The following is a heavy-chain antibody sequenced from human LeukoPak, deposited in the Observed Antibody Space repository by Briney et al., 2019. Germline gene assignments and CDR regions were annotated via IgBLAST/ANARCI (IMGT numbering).Heavy chain of an antibody. CDR2: IWYDGSNK. CDR1: GFTFSSYG. CDR3: AKAKLLWFGETVFFDY. Sequence: GRSLRLSCAASGFTFSSYGMHWVRQAPGKGLEWVAVIWYDGSNKYYADSVKGRFTISRDNSKNTLYLQMNSLRAEDTAVYYCAKAKLLWFGETVFFDYWGQGTLVTVSS. J-gene: IGHJ4*02. V-gene: IGHV3-33*06. D-gene: IGHD3-10*01.